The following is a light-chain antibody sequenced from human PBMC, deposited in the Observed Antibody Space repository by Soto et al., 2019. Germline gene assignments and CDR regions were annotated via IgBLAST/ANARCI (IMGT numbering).Light chain of an antibody. J-gene: IGKJ1*01. CDR3: PQNYSTLTST. CDR2: AAS. CDR1: QSISSY. Sequence: DIQMTQSPSSLSASVGDRVTITCRASQSISSYLNWYQQKPGKAPKLLIYAASSLQSGVPSTFSGGGSGTDFTLTTSSLPPEDFATYYCPQNYSTLTSTFGQGTKVEIK. V-gene: IGKV1-39*01.